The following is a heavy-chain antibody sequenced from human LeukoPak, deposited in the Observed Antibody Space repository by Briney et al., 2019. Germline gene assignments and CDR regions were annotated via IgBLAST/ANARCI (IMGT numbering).Heavy chain of an antibody. CDR3: NRERITMIVDAFDI. CDR1: GFTFSSYA. V-gene: IGHV3-49*04. D-gene: IGHD3-22*01. Sequence: GGSLRLSCTASGFTFSSYAMSWVRQAPGKGLEWIGFIRSKAYSGTIEYAASVKGRFTISRDDSKSIAYLQMNSLKTEDTAVYYCNRERITMIVDAFDIWGQGTMVTVSS. CDR2: IRSKAYSGTI. J-gene: IGHJ3*02.